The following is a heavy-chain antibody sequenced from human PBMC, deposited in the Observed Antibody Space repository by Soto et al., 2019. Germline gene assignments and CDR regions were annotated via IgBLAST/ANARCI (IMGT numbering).Heavy chain of an antibody. V-gene: IGHV3-66*01. Sequence: EVQLVESGGGLVQPGGSLRLSCAASGFTVSSNYMSWVRQAPGKGLEWVSVIYAGGSTYYADSVKGRFTISRDNSKNTLYLQMNSLRAEDTAVYYCARDMVPGLYPEYFQHWGQGTLVTVSS. CDR1: GFTVSSNY. CDR3: ARDMVPGLYPEYFQH. D-gene: IGHD3-10*01. J-gene: IGHJ1*01. CDR2: IYAGGST.